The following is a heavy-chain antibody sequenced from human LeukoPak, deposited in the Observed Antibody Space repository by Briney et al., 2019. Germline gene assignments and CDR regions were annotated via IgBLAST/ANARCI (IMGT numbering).Heavy chain of an antibody. V-gene: IGHV1-18*01. Sequence: ASVTVSCKASGYTFTSYGISWVRQAPGQGLEWMGWISAYNGNTNYAQKLQGRVTMTTDTSTSTAYMELRSLRSDDTAVYYGARVEVYNILTGYYGALYYFAYWGQGSLVTASS. D-gene: IGHD3-9*01. J-gene: IGHJ4*02. CDR1: GYTFTSYG. CDR3: ARVEVYNILTGYYGALYYFAY. CDR2: ISAYNGNT.